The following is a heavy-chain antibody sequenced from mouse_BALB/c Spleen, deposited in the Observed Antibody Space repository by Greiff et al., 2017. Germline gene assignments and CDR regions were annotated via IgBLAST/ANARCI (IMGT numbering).Heavy chain of an antibody. J-gene: IGHJ2*01. CDR2: ISYDGSN. CDR3: AMVVATRYYFDY. V-gene: IGHV3-6*02. CDR1: GYSITSGYY. Sequence: EVKVEESGPGLVKPSQSLSLTCSVTGYSITSGYYWNWIRQFPGNKLEWMGYISYDGSNNYNPSLKNRISITRDTSKNQFFLKLNSVTTEDTATYYCAMVVATRYYFDYWGQGTTLTVSS. D-gene: IGHD1-1*01.